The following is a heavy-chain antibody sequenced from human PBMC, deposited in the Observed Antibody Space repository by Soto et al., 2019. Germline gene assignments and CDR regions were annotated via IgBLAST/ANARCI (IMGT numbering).Heavy chain of an antibody. Sequence: SETLSLTCAVSGATVSSTYWWSWVRQPPGKGPEWIGEINHRGSANYNPSLKSRVTISVDISKSQFSLRLTSVTAADTAVYYCARYNAASGTYYFDFWGQGALVTVSS. J-gene: IGHJ4*02. D-gene: IGHD6-13*01. CDR3: ARYNAASGTYYFDF. V-gene: IGHV4-4*02. CDR2: INHRGSA. CDR1: GATVSSTYW.